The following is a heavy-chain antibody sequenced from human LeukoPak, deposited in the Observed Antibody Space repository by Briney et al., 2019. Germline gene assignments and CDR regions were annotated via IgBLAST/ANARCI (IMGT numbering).Heavy chain of an antibody. J-gene: IGHJ4*02. D-gene: IGHD4/OR15-4a*01. V-gene: IGHV4-34*01. CDR3: ARHAQTISSPLDY. Sequence: SETLSLTCAVYGGSFSGYYWSWIRQPPGKGLEWIGEINHSGSTNYNPSLKSRVTMSVDTSKNQFSLRLNSVTAADAAVYYCARHAQTISSPLDYWGQGTLVTVSS. CDR2: INHSGST. CDR1: GGSFSGYY.